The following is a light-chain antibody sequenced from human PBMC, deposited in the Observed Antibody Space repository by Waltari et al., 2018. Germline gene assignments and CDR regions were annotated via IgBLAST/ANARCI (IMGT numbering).Light chain of an antibody. CDR3: SSYTTTSTYV. CDR1: SSDVGAYND. J-gene: IGLJ1*01. V-gene: IGLV2-14*03. Sequence: QSALTQPASVSGSPGQSITISCAGTSSDVGAYNDVAWYQQHSGKAPKLIISDVNNRPSGVYNRFSGSKSGNTASLIISGLQADDEADYYCSSYTTTSTYVFGTGTTVSVL. CDR2: DVN.